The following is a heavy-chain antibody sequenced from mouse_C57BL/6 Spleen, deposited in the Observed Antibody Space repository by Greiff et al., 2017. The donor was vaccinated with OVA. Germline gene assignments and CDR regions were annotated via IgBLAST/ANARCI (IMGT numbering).Heavy chain of an antibody. CDR1: GYTFTEYT. CDR2: FYPGSGSI. J-gene: IGHJ4*01. Sequence: VQLQQSGAELVKPGASVKLSCKASGYTFTEYTIHWVKQRPGQGLEWIGWFYPGSGSIKYNEKFKDKATLTADKSSSTVYMELSRLTSEDAAVYVGARHPYYGSSYGDAMDYWGQGTSVTVSA. D-gene: IGHD1-1*01. V-gene: IGHV1-62-2*01. CDR3: ARHPYYGSSYGDAMDY.